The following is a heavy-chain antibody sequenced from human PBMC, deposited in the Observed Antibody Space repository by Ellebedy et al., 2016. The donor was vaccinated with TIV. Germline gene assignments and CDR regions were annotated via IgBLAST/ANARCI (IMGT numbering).Heavy chain of an antibody. CDR1: GYSFTSNG. J-gene: IGHJ6*02. CDR3: AREGGTHYYYYGMDV. CDR2: ISVHNGNT. V-gene: IGHV1-18*01. D-gene: IGHD1-7*01. Sequence: ASVKVSCKASGYSFTSNGISWVRQAPGQGLEWMGWISVHNGNTNYAQKFRGRVTMTTDTSTSTVYMELSSLRSEDTAVYYCAREGGTHYYYYGMDVWGQGTTVTVSS.